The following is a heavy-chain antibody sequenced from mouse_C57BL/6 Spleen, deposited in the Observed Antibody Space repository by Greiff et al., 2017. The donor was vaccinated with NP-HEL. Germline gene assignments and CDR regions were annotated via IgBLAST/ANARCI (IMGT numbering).Heavy chain of an antibody. D-gene: IGHD1-1*01. CDR2: FYPGSGSI. CDR1: GYTFTEYT. V-gene: IGHV1-62-2*01. CDR3: ARHENYGSSWDYAMDY. J-gene: IGHJ4*01. Sequence: VQLQESGAELVKPGASVKLSCKASGYTFTEYTIHWVKQRSGQGLEWIWWFYPGSGSIKYNEKFKDKATLTADKSSSTVYMELSRLTSEDSAVYFCARHENYGSSWDYAMDYWGQGTSVTVSS.